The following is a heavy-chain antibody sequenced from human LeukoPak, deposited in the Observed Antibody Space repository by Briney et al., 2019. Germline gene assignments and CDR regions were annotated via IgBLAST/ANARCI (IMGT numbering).Heavy chain of an antibody. Sequence: GASVKVSFKASVYTFTSYGISWVGQAPGQGLEWMGWISAYNGNTNYAQKLQGRVTMTTDTSTSTAYMELRSLRSDDTAVYYCARSGSGYSSGWPFDYWGQGTLVTVSS. CDR3: ARSGSGYSSGWPFDY. CDR1: VYTFTSYG. J-gene: IGHJ4*02. D-gene: IGHD6-19*01. CDR2: ISAYNGNT. V-gene: IGHV1-18*01.